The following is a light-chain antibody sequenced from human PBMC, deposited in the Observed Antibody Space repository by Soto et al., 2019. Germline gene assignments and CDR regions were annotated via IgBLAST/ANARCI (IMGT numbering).Light chain of an antibody. V-gene: IGKV3-20*01. Sequence: EIGLTQSPGTLSLSPGERATLSCRASQSVSSSSLAWYQQKPGQAPRLLIYGASSRATGIPDRFSGSVSGTDFTLTISRLEPEDFAVYYCQQYGSSPLFTFGPGTTVDIK. CDR3: QQYGSSPLFT. J-gene: IGKJ3*01. CDR1: QSVSSSS. CDR2: GAS.